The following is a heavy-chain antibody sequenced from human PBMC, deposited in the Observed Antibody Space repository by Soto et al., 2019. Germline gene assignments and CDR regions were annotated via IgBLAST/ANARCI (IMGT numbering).Heavy chain of an antibody. V-gene: IGHV3-53*01. D-gene: IGHD5-12*01. CDR3: ARDSGYSGYAFDY. J-gene: IGHJ4*02. Sequence: PGGSLRLSCAASGFTVSSNSMGWVRQAPGKGLEWVSLIYSGDSTYYADSVQGRFIISRDNSKNTLYLQMHSLRAEDTAVYYCARDSGYSGYAFDYWGQGTLVPVSS. CDR2: IYSGDST. CDR1: GFTVSSNS.